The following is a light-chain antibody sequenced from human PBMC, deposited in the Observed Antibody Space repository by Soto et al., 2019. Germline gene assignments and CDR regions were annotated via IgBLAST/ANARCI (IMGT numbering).Light chain of an antibody. J-gene: IGKJ5*01. CDR2: KAS. Sequence: AIQLTQSPSSLSASVGDRVTITCRASQAIRTALGWYQQKPGKSPTLLIYKASNLQTGVPSRFSGSGSGTDFTLTISSLQSEDFAVYYCQQYNNWPPITFGQGTRLEIK. CDR3: QQYNNWPPIT. V-gene: IGKV1D-13*01. CDR1: QAIRTA.